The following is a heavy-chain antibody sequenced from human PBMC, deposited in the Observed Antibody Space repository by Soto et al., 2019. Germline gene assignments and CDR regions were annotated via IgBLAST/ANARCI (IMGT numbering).Heavy chain of an antibody. CDR2: IYYSGST. Sequence: QVQLQESGPGLVKPSQTLSLTCTVSGGSISSGGYYWSWIRQHPGKGLEWIGYIYYSGSTYYNPSLKDRVTISVDTSKNQFSLKLSSVTAADTAVYYCARVITELCLVIRSFDYWGQGPLVTVSS. D-gene: IGHD1-20*01. J-gene: IGHJ4*02. CDR3: ARVITELCLVIRSFDY. CDR1: GGSISSGGYY. V-gene: IGHV4-31*03.